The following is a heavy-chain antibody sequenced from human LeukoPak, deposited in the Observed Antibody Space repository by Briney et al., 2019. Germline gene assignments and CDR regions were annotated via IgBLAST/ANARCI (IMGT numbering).Heavy chain of an antibody. Sequence: ASVKVSCKASGYTFTGYYMHWVRQAPGQGLEWMGWINPNSGGTNYAQKFQGRVTMTRDTSISTAYMELSRLRSDDTAVYYCARAWELLAGVYHFDYWGQGTLVTVSS. CDR2: INPNSGGT. CDR1: GYTFTGYY. J-gene: IGHJ4*02. V-gene: IGHV1-2*02. CDR3: ARAWELLAGVYHFDY. D-gene: IGHD1-26*01.